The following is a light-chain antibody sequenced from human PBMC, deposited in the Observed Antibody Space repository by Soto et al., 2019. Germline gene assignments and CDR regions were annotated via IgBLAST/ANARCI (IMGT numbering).Light chain of an antibody. J-gene: IGLJ2*01. Sequence: QSVLTQPPSVSGAPGQRVTISCTGSSSNIGAGYDVHWYQQLPGTAPKLLIYKTDQRPSGVPDRFSATRSGSSASLAISGLRSEDEADYYCASWDDSLSGVLFGGGTKLTVL. CDR1: SSNIGAGYD. V-gene: IGLV1-40*01. CDR2: KTD. CDR3: ASWDDSLSGVL.